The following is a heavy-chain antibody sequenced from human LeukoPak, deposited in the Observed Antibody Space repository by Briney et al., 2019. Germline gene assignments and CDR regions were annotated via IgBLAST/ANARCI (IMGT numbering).Heavy chain of an antibody. CDR2: INPSGGST. V-gene: IGHV1-46*01. CDR1: GYTFTSYY. J-gene: IGHJ5*02. D-gene: IGHD3-10*01. Sequence: ASVKVSCKASGYTFTSYYMHWVRQAPGQGLEWMRIINPSGGSTSYAQKFQGRVTMTRDTSTSTVYMELSSLRSEDTAVYYCARGGEALWFGELNWFDPWGQGTLVTVSS. CDR3: ARGGEALWFGELNWFDP.